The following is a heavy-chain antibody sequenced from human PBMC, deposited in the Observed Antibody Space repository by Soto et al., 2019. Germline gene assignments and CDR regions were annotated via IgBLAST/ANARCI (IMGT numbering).Heavy chain of an antibody. D-gene: IGHD5-18*01. J-gene: IGHJ6*02. CDR1: GGSFSGYY. CDR2: INHSGST. Sequence: PSETLSLTCAVYGGSFSGYYWSWIRQPPGKGLEWIGEINHSGSTNYNPSLKSRVTISVDTSKNQFSLKLSSVTAADTAVYYCARGAEYSYGLYYYYGMDVWGQGTTVTVSS. V-gene: IGHV4-34*01. CDR3: ARGAEYSYGLYYYYGMDV.